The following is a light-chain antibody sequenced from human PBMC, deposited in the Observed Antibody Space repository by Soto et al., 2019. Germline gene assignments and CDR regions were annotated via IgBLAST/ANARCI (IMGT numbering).Light chain of an antibody. J-gene: IGLJ1*01. Sequence: QSPLTQPASVSGSPGQSITISRTGTSSDVGSYNLVSWYQQHPGKAPKLMIYEGSKRPSGVSNRFSGSKSGNTASLTISGLQAEDEADYYCCSYAGSSTYVFGTGTKVTVL. CDR2: EGS. V-gene: IGLV2-23*01. CDR1: SSDVGSYNL. CDR3: CSYAGSSTYV.